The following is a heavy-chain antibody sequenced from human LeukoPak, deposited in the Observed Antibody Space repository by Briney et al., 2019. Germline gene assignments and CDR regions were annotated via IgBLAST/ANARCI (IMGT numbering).Heavy chain of an antibody. D-gene: IGHD3-22*01. CDR3: ARLTVRGYYDSSGYPSDAFDI. CDR1: GYIFTTYW. CDR2: IYPGDSDT. Sequence: GESLKISCKGSGYIFTTYWIGWARQMPGKGLEWMGIIYPGDSDTRYSPSFQGQVTISADKSISTAYLQWSSLKASDTAMYYCARLTVRGYYDSSGYPSDAFDIWGQGTMVTVSS. J-gene: IGHJ3*02. V-gene: IGHV5-51*01.